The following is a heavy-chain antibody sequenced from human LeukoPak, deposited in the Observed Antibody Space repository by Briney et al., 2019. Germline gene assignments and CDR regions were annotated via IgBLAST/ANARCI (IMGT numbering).Heavy chain of an antibody. J-gene: IGHJ4*02. D-gene: IGHD2-2*03. CDR1: GFTFSSYA. CDR2: ISSNGGST. CDR3: ARVGYCSSTSCYPPDY. V-gene: IGHV3-64*01. Sequence: GGSLRLSCAASGFTFSSYAMHWVRQAPGKGLEYVSAISSNGGSTYYANSVKGRFTISRDNSKNTLYLQMGSLRAEDMAVYYCARVGYCSSTSCYPPDYWGQGTLVTVSS.